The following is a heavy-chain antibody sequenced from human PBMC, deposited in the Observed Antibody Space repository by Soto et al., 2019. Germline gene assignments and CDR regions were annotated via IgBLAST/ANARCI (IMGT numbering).Heavy chain of an antibody. V-gene: IGHV4-39*01. CDR1: GGSISSSSYY. J-gene: IGHJ6*02. Sequence: SETLSLTCTFSGGSISSSSYYWGWIRQPPGKGLEWIGSIYYSGSTYYNPSLKSRVTISVDTSKNQFSLKLSSVTAADTAVYYCAVKVLRFLEWPHYGMDVWGQGTTVTVSS. D-gene: IGHD3-3*01. CDR3: AVKVLRFLEWPHYGMDV. CDR2: IYYSGST.